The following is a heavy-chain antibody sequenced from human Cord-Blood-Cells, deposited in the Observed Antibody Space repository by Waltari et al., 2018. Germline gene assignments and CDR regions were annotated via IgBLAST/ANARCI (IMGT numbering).Heavy chain of an antibody. J-gene: IGHJ5*02. CDR1: GGSISSSSYY. CDR3: ARHLLSAVDHGWFESDFWSGYYEGNWFDP. Sequence: QLQLQESGPGLVKPSETLSLTCTVSGGSISSSSYYWGWIRQPPGKGLEWIGSTYYHPSLKSRGTISVDTSKNQFSLKLSSVTAADTAVYYCARHLLSAVDHGWFESDFWSGYYEGNWFDPWGQGTLVTVSS. V-gene: IGHV4-39*01. CDR2: ST. D-gene: IGHD3-3*01.